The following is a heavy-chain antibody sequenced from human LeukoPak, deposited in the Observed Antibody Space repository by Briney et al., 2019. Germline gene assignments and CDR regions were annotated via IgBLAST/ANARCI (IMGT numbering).Heavy chain of an antibody. CDR1: GGSISSGSYY. CDR3: ARDNARYSGYDFYY. D-gene: IGHD5-12*01. CDR2: IYTSGST. V-gene: IGHV4-61*02. J-gene: IGHJ4*02. Sequence: PSQTLSLTCIVSGGSISSGSYYWSWIRQPAGKGLEWIGRIYTSGSTNYNPSLKSRVTISVDTSKNQFSLKLSSVTAADTAVYYCARDNARYSGYDFYYWGQGTLVTVSS.